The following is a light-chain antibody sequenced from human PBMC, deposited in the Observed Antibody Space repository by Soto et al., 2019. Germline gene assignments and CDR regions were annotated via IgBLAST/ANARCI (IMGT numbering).Light chain of an antibody. CDR3: MQGLRPMYT. Sequence: AMTQSPLSLAVTPGEPASISCRSSQTLLHSNGYTYLEWYLQKPGQSPQLLIYLGSNRASGVPDRFSGSGSGTDFTLKISRVEAEDVGIFYCMQGLRPMYTFGQGTKLEIK. V-gene: IGKV2-28*01. J-gene: IGKJ2*01. CDR2: LGS. CDR1: QTLLHSNGYTY.